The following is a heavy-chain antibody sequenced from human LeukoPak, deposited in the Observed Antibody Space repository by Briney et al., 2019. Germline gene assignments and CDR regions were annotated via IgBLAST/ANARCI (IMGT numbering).Heavy chain of an antibody. Sequence: SETLSLTCTVSGGSISSSSYYWGWIRQPPGKGLEWIGSIYYSGSTYYNPSLKSRVTISVDTSKNQFSLKLSSVTAADTAVYHCARRLSPLNWFDPWGQGTLVTVSS. V-gene: IGHV4-39*01. CDR2: IYYSGST. CDR1: GGSISSSSYY. CDR3: ARRLSPLNWFDP. J-gene: IGHJ5*02.